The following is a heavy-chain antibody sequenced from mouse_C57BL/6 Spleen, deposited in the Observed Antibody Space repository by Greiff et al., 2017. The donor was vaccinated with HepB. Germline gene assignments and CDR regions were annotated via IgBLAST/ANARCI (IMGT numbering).Heavy chain of an antibody. CDR3: ARSLYYDYDGGFDY. CDR2: ISNGGGST. D-gene: IGHD2-4*01. V-gene: IGHV5-12*01. J-gene: IGHJ2*01. Sequence: EVMLVESGGGLVQPGGSLKLSCAASGFTFSDYYMYWVRQTPEKRLEWVAYISNGGGSTYYPDTVKGRFTISRDNAKNTLYLQMSRLKSEDTAMYYCARSLYYDYDGGFDYWGQGTTLTVSS. CDR1: GFTFSDYY.